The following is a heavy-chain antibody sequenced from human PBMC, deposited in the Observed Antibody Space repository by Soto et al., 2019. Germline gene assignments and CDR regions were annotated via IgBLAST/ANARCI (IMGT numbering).Heavy chain of an antibody. V-gene: IGHV4-31*01. Sequence: QVQLQESGPGLVKPSQTLSLTCTVSGGSISSGGYYWSWIRQHPGKGLVGIGYIYHSGSTYYNPSLQSLITISVDTSKSQFSLELNSVTAADTAVYYCARVRRNSIGSYYHNYMDVWGKGTTVTVSS. CDR3: ARVRRNSIGSYYHNYMDV. J-gene: IGHJ6*03. CDR1: GGSISSGGYY. CDR2: IYHSGST. D-gene: IGHD6-25*01.